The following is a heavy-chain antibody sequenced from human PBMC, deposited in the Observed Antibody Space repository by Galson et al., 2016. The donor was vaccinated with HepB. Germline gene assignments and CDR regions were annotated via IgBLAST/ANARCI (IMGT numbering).Heavy chain of an antibody. J-gene: IGHJ2*01. CDR2: ISYDGSKK. Sequence: SLRLSCAASGFNFSNYAMHWVRQAPGKGLEWVAVISYDGSKKYYGDSVKGRFTISRDESKNTLHLQMNSLRHEDTSVYHCTRDNPFPGDLWGRGTLVTVSS. CDR1: GFNFSNYA. CDR3: TRDNPFPGDL. V-gene: IGHV3-30-3*01. D-gene: IGHD2/OR15-2a*01.